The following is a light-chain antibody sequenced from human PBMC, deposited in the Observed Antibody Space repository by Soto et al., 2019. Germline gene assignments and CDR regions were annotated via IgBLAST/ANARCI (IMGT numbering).Light chain of an antibody. CDR2: GNI. J-gene: IGLJ2*01. CDR3: QSYDSSLSGVV. CDR1: SSNIGAGYD. V-gene: IGLV1-40*01. Sequence: QSVLTQPPSVSGARGHRVTISCTGSSSNIGAGYDVHWYLQLPGTAPKLLIYGNINRPSGVPDRFSGSKSGTSASLAITGLQAEDEADYYCQSYDSSLSGVVFGGGTKLTVL.